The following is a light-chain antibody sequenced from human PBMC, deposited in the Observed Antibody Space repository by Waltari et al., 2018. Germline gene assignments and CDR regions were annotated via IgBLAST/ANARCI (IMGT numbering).Light chain of an antibody. V-gene: IGLV2-18*02. Sequence: QSALTPPPSVSGSPGQSVTISCAGTNSGVGFYNRVSWYQHSPGTAPNIIVYQGSNRPSGVPVRFSGSKSGSTASLTISGLQAEDEADYYCYSYTTSGIYVFGTGTKVSVL. J-gene: IGLJ1*01. CDR2: QGS. CDR1: NSGVGFYNR. CDR3: YSYTTSGIYV.